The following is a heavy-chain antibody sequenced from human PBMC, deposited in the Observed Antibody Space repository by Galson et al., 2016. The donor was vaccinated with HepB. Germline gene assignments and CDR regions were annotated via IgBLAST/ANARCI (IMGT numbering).Heavy chain of an antibody. Sequence: ETLSLTCAVSGGSISSSNWWSWVRQPPGKGLEWIGEIYHSGSSNYNPSLKSRVTISVDKPKNQVSLKLNSVTAADTAVYYCARGVAAAGHFNYWGQGTMVTVSS. CDR2: IYHSGSS. CDR3: ARGVAAAGHFNY. J-gene: IGHJ4*02. V-gene: IGHV4-4*02. D-gene: IGHD6-13*01. CDR1: GGSISSSNW.